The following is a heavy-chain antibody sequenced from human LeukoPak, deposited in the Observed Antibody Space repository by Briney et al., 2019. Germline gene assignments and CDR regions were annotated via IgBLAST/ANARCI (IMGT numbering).Heavy chain of an antibody. D-gene: IGHD3-22*01. CDR3: ARGKPIAYYYDSSGQRGDY. V-gene: IGHV1-2*06. CDR1: GYTFTDYY. J-gene: IGHJ4*02. Sequence: ASVKVSCKASGYTFTDYYMHWVRQAPGQGLEWMGRTNPNSGGTNYAQKFQGRVTMTRDTSISTAYMELSRLRSDDTAVYYCARGKPIAYYYDSSGQRGDYWGQGTLVTVSS. CDR2: TNPNSGGT.